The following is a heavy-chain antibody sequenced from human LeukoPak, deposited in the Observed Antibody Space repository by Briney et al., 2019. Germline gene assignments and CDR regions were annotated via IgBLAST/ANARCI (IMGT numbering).Heavy chain of an antibody. CDR3: ARGDYGSGSYPDY. D-gene: IGHD3-10*01. V-gene: IGHV1-18*01. Sequence: ALVNVSCTASGYTFISYGISGVRQAPGQGLERMGWISGYNGNTNYAQKLQGRVTMTTDTSTSTAYMELRSLRSDDTAVYYCARGDYGSGSYPDYWGQGTLVTVSS. CDR1: GYTFISYG. J-gene: IGHJ4*02. CDR2: ISGYNGNT.